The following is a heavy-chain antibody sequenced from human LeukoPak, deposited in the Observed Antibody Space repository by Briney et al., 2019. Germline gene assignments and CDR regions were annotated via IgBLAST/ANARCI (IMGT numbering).Heavy chain of an antibody. J-gene: IGHJ5*02. CDR2: IYYSGST. Sequence: PSETLSLTCTVSGGSISSSSYYWGWIRQPPGKGLEWIGSIYYSGSTYYNPSLKSRVTISVDTSKNQFSLKLSSVTAADTAVYYCARTSLGGAWFDPWGQGTLVTVSS. CDR3: ARTSLGGAWFDP. D-gene: IGHD3-10*01. CDR1: GGSISSSSYY. V-gene: IGHV4-39*07.